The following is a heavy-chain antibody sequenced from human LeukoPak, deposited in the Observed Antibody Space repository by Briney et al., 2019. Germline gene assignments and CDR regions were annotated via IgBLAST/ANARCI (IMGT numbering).Heavy chain of an antibody. J-gene: IGHJ4*02. D-gene: IGHD5-24*01. CDR2: IKQDGSKK. CDR1: GFPFRSYW. CDR3: TRVGYIDEGIDY. Sequence: GGSLRLSCIASGFPFRSYWMTWVRQAPGKGLEWVANIKQDGSKKSYVDSVKGRFTISRDNAKNSLYLQMNSLRAEDTAIYYCTRVGYIDEGIDYWGQGTLVTVSS. V-gene: IGHV3-7*04.